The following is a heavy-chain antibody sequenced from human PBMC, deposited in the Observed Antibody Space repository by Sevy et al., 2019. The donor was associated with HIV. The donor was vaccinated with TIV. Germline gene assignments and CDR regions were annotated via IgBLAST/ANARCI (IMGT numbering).Heavy chain of an antibody. CDR3: ARGGGYGLTTTFDY. D-gene: IGHD5-12*01. CDR1: GFTFISYS. CDR2: ISSSSSYI. J-gene: IGHJ4*02. Sequence: GGSLRLSCAASGFTFISYSMNWVRQAPGKGLEWVSSISSSSSYIYYADSVKGRFTISRDNAKNSLYLQMNSLRAEDTAVYYCARGGGYGLTTTFDYWGQGTLVTVSS. V-gene: IGHV3-21*01.